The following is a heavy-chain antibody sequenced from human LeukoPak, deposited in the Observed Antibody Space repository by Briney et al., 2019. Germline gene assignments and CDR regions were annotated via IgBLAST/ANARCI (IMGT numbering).Heavy chain of an antibody. J-gene: IGHJ4*02. D-gene: IGHD2-15*01. CDR1: GFTFSTYA. CDR2: ISGSDDAT. Sequence: GGSLRLSCAAYGFTFSTYAMSWVRQIPGKGLEWVSAISGSDDATYYADSGTGRFTISRDNSRHTLYLQMNTHRAEDAGVYFCAKSPVSSCRGSFCYPFDYWGQGNLVTVSS. V-gene: IGHV3-23*01. CDR3: AKSPVSSCRGSFCYPFDY.